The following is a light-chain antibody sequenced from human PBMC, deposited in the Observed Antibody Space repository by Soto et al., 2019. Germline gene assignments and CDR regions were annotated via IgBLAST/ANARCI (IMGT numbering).Light chain of an antibody. J-gene: IGKJ1*01. CDR1: QSVSRW. Sequence: DIQMTQSASTLSASVGDRVTISCWASQSVSRWLAWYQQKPGKAPKLLIYKASTLESGVPSRFSGSGSGTEFTLAISSLQPDDSATYYCQQYNDNWTFGQGTKVDIK. CDR2: KAS. V-gene: IGKV1-5*03. CDR3: QQYNDNWT.